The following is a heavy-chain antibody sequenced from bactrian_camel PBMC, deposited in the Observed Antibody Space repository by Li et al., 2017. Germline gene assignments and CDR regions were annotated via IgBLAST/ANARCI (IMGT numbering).Heavy chain of an antibody. CDR3: AADPRFSYCTADYFTDTRDFNY. V-gene: IGHV3S53*01. CDR1: GYTGGRHC. D-gene: IGHD3*01. CDR2: ADADRRT. J-gene: IGHJ6*01. Sequence: HVQLVESGGGSVQTGGSARLSCTTSGYTGGRHCMAWFRQAPGKEREAVAAADADRRTIYGDFVEGRFTIDRDNARNILYLRMHDLKPEDTAMYYCAADPRFSYCTADYFTDTRDFNYWGQGTQVTVS.